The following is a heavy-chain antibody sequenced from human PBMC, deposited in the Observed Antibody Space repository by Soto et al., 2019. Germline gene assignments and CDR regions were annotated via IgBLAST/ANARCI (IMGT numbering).Heavy chain of an antibody. D-gene: IGHD6-13*01. CDR3: AKDIAAAGTSYYYYGMDV. CDR1: GFTFSSYS. V-gene: IGHV3-23*01. Sequence: GGSLRLSCAASGFTFSSYSMSWVRPAPGKGLEWVSAISGSGGGTYYADSVKGRFTISRDNSKNTLYLQMNSLRAEDTAVYYCAKDIAAAGTSYYYYGMDVWGQGTTVTVSS. CDR2: ISGSGGGT. J-gene: IGHJ6*02.